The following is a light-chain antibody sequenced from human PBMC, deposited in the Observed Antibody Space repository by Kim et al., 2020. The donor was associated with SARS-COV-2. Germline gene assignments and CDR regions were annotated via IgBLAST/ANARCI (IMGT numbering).Light chain of an antibody. CDR2: DAT. Sequence: EIVLTQSPDTLSLSPGERATLSCRASQSIANYLAWYQQKPGQPPRLLIYDATNRATGVPPRFSGGGSGTDFTLTISTLAPHDFAIYYCQQRTNWPPLTFGGGTKLEI. V-gene: IGKV3-11*01. CDR1: QSIANY. J-gene: IGKJ4*01. CDR3: QQRTNWPPLT.